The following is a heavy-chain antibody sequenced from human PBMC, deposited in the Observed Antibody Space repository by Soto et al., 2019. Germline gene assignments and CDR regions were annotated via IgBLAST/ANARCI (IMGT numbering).Heavy chain of an antibody. CDR3: ANPKIAFYNWFDP. CDR1: GGSISSSSYY. Sequence: PSETLSLTCTVSGGSISSSSYYWGWIRQPPGKGLEWIGSIYYSGSTYYNPSLKSRVTISVDTSKNQFSLKLSSVTAADTAVYYGANPKIAFYNWFDPWGQGTLVTVSS. V-gene: IGHV4-39*01. D-gene: IGHD3-3*02. CDR2: IYYSGST. J-gene: IGHJ5*02.